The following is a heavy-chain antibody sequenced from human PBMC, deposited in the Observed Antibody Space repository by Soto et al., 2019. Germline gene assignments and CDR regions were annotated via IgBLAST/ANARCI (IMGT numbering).Heavy chain of an antibody. CDR1: GFTFSNAW. J-gene: IGHJ4*02. CDR2: IKTKTEDGTT. D-gene: IGHD6-6*01. Sequence: EVQLVESGGGLVRPGGSLRLSCAASGFTFSNAWMTWVRQAPGKGLEWVGRIKTKTEDGTTDHAAPVKGRFTISRDDSKNTVYLQMNSLKTEDTAVYYCRLSRSSESYYFDYWGQGTLVTVSS. CDR3: RLSRSSESYYFDY. V-gene: IGHV3-15*07.